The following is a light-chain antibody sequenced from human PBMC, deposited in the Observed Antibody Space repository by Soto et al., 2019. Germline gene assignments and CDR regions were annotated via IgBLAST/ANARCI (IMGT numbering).Light chain of an antibody. CDR1: QSISTY. V-gene: IGKV1-39*01. J-gene: IGKJ2*01. Sequence: DIQMTQSPSSLSASVGDRVTITCRASQSISTYVNWYQQKAGKAPKLLIHAASSLQSGVPSRFSGSGSGTDFTLTISSLQPEGFATYFCQESYSTLMYTFGQGTKLEIK. CDR3: QESYSTLMYT. CDR2: AAS.